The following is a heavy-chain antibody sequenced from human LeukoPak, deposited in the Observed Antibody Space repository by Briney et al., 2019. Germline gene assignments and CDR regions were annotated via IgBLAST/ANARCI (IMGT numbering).Heavy chain of an antibody. CDR1: GGSISSSSYY. V-gene: IGHV4-39*07. D-gene: IGHD3-10*01. CDR2: IYYSGST. CDR3: ARGLGSGSYYNGGWFDP. J-gene: IGHJ5*02. Sequence: PSETLSLTCTVSGGSISSSSYYWGWLRQPPGKGLEWIGSIYYSGSTYYNPSLKSRVTISVDTSKNQFSLKLSSVTAADTAVYYCARGLGSGSYYNGGWFDPWGQGTLVTVSS.